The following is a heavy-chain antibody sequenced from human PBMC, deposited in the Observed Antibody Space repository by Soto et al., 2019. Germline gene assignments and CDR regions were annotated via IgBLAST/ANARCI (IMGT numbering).Heavy chain of an antibody. D-gene: IGHD2-15*01. V-gene: IGHV3-23*01. Sequence: GGSLRLSCAASGFTFSSYAMSWVRQAPGKGLEWVSAISGSGGSTYYADSVKGRFTISRDNSKNTLYLQMNSLRAEDTAVYYCATGVVVVAATRGYRYGLLPFDSWGQGTLVTVSS. CDR2: ISGSGGST. CDR1: GFTFSSYA. J-gene: IGHJ4*02. CDR3: ATGVVVVAATRGYRYGLLPFDS.